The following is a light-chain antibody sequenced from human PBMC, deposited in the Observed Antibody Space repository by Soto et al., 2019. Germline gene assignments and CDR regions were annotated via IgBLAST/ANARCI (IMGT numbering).Light chain of an antibody. CDR1: QSVASNC. CDR3: QQYGTSPQT. V-gene: IGKV3-20*01. CDR2: GAS. J-gene: IGKJ1*01. Sequence: EIVLTQSPGTLSLSPGEGATLSCRASQSVASNCLAWYQQKPGQAPRLLIYGASSRATGIPDRFSGSGSGXXXXXXXXRLEPEDFAVYYCQQYGTSPQTFGQGTKVEIK.